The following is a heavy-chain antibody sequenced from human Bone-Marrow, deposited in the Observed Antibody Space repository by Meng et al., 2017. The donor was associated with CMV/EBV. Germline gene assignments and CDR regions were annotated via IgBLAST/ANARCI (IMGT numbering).Heavy chain of an antibody. Sequence: GESLKISCAASGFTFSSYAMHWVRQAPGKGLEWVAVISYDGSNKYYADSVKGRFTISRDNFKNTLYLQMNSLRAEDTAVYYCARDNQWLLDPDYYYYYGMDVWGQRTTVTVSS. CDR2: ISYDGSNK. CDR3: ARDNQWLLDPDYYYYYGMDV. D-gene: IGHD6-19*01. CDR1: GFTFSSYA. V-gene: IGHV3-30*04. J-gene: IGHJ6*02.